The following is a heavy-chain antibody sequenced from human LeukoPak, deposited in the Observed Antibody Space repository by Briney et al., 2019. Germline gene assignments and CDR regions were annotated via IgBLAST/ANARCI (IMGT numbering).Heavy chain of an antibody. D-gene: IGHD1-20*01. Sequence: GSLRLSCAASGFTFSSYWMTWVRQAPGKGLEWVSSISAAGDVTVHADSVRGRFTISRDNSKNTLYLQMSSLRAEDTAVYYCAKGVTGSSYWGQGTLVTVSS. CDR3: AKGVTGSSY. CDR2: ISAAGDVT. CDR1: GFTFSSYW. V-gene: IGHV3-23*01. J-gene: IGHJ4*02.